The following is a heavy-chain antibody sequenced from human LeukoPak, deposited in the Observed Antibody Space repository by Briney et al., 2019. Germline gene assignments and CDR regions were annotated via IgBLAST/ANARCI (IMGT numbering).Heavy chain of an antibody. V-gene: IGHV4-59*01. CDR2: IYYSGST. CDR1: GGSISSYS. CDR3: ARLDMVRGVNKIDY. D-gene: IGHD3-10*01. Sequence: SETLSLTCAVSGGSISSYSWSWIRQPPGKGLEWIGRIYYSGSTNYNPSLNSRVTISLDTSKNQFSLKLSLVTAADAAVYYCARLDMVRGVNKIDYWGQGTLVTVSS. J-gene: IGHJ4*02.